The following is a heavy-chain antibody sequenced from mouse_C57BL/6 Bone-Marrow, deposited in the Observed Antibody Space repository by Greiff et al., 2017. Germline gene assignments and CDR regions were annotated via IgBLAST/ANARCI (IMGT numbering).Heavy chain of an antibody. V-gene: IGHV1-50*01. CDR2: IDPSDSYT. Sequence: QVQLQQPGAELVKPGASVTLSCKASGYTFTSYWMQWVKQRPGQGLEWIGEIDPSDSYTNYNQKFKGKATLTVDTSSSTAYMQLSSLTSEDSAVYYCASGWLLRVWGQGTTLTVSS. CDR3: ASGWLLRV. D-gene: IGHD2-3*01. J-gene: IGHJ2*01. CDR1: GYTFTSYW.